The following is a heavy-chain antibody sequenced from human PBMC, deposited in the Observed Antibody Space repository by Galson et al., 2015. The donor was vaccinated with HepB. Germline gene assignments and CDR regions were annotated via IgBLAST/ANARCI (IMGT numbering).Heavy chain of an antibody. J-gene: IGHJ5*02. CDR3: ARGVGGSQRVGWFDP. CDR2: INPNTGGT. V-gene: IGHV1-2*06. CDR1: GYTFTNYY. D-gene: IGHD1-26*01. Sequence: SVKVSCKASGYTFTNYYVSWVKQAPGQGLEWMGRINPNTGGTIYAQNFQGRVTMTRDTSVSTAYMELSRLRSDDTALYYCARGVGGSQRVGWFDPWGQGTLVTVSS.